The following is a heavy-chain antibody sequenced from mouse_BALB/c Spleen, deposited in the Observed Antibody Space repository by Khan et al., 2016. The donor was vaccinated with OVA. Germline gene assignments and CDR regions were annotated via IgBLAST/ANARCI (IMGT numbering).Heavy chain of an antibody. J-gene: IGHJ1*01. CDR1: GFTFSSYA. CDR2: ISSGGST. V-gene: IGHV5-6-5*01. D-gene: IGHD1-1*01. Sequence: EVELVESGGGLVKPGGSLKLSCAASGFTFSSYAMSWVRQTPEKRLEWVASISSGGSTYYPDSVKGRFTISRDNARNILYLEMSSLRSEGTAMYYCAREYYYGTRYFNVWGAGTTVTVSS. CDR3: AREYYYGTRYFNV.